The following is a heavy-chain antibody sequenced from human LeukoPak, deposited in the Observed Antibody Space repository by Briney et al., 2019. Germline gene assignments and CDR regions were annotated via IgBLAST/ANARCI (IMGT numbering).Heavy chain of an antibody. D-gene: IGHD6-6*01. CDR3: AREDSSSSGLYFDY. CDR1: GGSISSGGYY. Sequence: TLSLTCTVSGGSISSGGYYWSWIRQHPGKGLEWIGYIYYSGSTYYNPSLKSRVTISVDTSKNQFSLKLSSVTAADTAVYYCAREDSSSSGLYFDYWGQGTLVTVSS. CDR2: IYYSGST. V-gene: IGHV4-31*03. J-gene: IGHJ4*02.